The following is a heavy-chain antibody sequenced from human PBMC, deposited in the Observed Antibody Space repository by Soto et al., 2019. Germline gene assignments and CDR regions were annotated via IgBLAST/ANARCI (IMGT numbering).Heavy chain of an antibody. Sequence: GSLRLSCAASGFTFSSYWMSWVRQAPGKGLEWVANIKQDGSEKYYVDSVKGRFTISRDNAKNSLYLQMNSLRAEDTAVYYCAREVGYSYGGHYYYYYMDVWGKGTTVTVSS. CDR3: AREVGYSYGGHYYYYYMDV. CDR2: IKQDGSEK. CDR1: GFTFSSYW. V-gene: IGHV3-7*01. D-gene: IGHD5-18*01. J-gene: IGHJ6*03.